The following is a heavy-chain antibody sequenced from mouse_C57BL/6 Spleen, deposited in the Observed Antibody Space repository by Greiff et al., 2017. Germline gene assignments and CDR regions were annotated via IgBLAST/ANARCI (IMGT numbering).Heavy chain of an antibody. V-gene: IGHV1-69*01. CDR3: ARGRPYDEFAY. CDR2: IDPSDSYT. CDR1: GYTFTSYW. Sequence: QVQLQQPGAELVMPGASVKLSCKASGYTFTSYWMHWVKQRPGQGLEWIGEIDPSDSYTNYNQKFKGKSTLTVDKSSSTAYMQLSSLTSEDSAVYYGARGRPYDEFAYWGQGTLVTVSA. D-gene: IGHD2-3*01. J-gene: IGHJ3*01.